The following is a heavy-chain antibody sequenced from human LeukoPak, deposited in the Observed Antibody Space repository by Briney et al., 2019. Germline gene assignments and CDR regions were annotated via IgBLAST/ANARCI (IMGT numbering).Heavy chain of an antibody. J-gene: IGHJ4*02. Sequence: GGSLRLSCAASGFTFSSYSMNWVRQAPGKGLEWVSSISSSSSYIYYADSVKGRFTISRDSAKNSLYLQMNSLRAEDTAVYYCVPYYYDSSGLPGGYWGQGTLVTVSS. CDR2: ISSSSSYI. D-gene: IGHD3-22*01. CDR1: GFTFSSYS. V-gene: IGHV3-21*01. CDR3: VPYYYDSSGLPGGY.